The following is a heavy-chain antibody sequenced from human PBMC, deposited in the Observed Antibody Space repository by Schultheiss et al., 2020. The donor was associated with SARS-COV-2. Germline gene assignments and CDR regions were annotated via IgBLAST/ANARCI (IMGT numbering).Heavy chain of an antibody. J-gene: IGHJ4*02. CDR2: INHSGST. D-gene: IGHD3-22*01. CDR3: ARGADYYDSSGYYPVYGY. V-gene: IGHV4-34*01. CDR1: GGSFSGYY. Sequence: SQTLSLTCAVYGGSFSGYYWSWIRQPPGKGLEWIGEINHSGSTNYNPSLKSRVTISVDTSKNQFSLKLSSVTAADTAVYYCARGADYYDSSGYYPVYGYWGQGTLVTVSS.